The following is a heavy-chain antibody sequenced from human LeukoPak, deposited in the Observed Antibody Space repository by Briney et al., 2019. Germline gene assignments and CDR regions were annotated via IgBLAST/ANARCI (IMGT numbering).Heavy chain of an antibody. J-gene: IGHJ5*02. CDR3: ARAGGRSWFDP. V-gene: IGHV4-39*07. CDR1: GGSISTANYY. Sequence: SSETLSLTCTVSGGSISTANYYWGWIRQPPGKGLEWIGNIFYSGTTYYSPSLKSRVTISLDTSRNQFSLKLNSVTAADTAVYYCARAGGRSWFDPWGQGTLVTVSS. CDR2: IFYSGTT.